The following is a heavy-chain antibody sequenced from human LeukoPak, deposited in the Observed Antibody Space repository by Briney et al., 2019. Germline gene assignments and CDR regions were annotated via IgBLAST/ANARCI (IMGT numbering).Heavy chain of an antibody. CDR3: ARGNGASWNDGYYFDY. CDR1: GYSISSIHC. CDR2: IYHSGST. D-gene: IGHD1-1*01. J-gene: IGHJ4*02. Sequence: SESLSLTCTVSGYSISSIHCWGWIRQPPGKGLEWIGSIYHSGSTYYNPSLKSRVTISVDTSKNQFSLKLSSVTAADTAVYYCARGNGASWNDGYYFDYWGQGTLVTVSS. V-gene: IGHV4-38-2*02.